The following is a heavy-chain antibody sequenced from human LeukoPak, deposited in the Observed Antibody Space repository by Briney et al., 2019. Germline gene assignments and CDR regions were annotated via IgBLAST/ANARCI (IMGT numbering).Heavy chain of an antibody. CDR3: ARDRVEYSYAHNFDY. D-gene: IGHD5-18*01. Sequence: SVKVSCKASGGTFSSYAISWVRQAPGQGLEWMGRIIPIFGTANYAQKFQGRVTITTDESTSTAYMELSSLRSEDTAVYYYARDRVEYSYAHNFDYWGQGTLVTVSS. CDR2: IIPIFGTA. J-gene: IGHJ4*02. CDR1: GGTFSSYA. V-gene: IGHV1-69*05.